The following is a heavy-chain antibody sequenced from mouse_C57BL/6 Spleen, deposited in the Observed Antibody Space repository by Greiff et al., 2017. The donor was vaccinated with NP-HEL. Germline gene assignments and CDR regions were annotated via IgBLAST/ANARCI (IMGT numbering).Heavy chain of an antibody. CDR1: GYTFTDYE. CDR3: TRYYYYGSRD. J-gene: IGHJ2*01. CDR2: IDPETGGT. Sequence: QVQLQQSGAELVRPGASVTLSCKASGYTFTDYEMHWVKQTPVHGLEWIGAIDPETGGTAYNQKFKGKAILTADKSSSTAYMELRSLTSEDSAVYYCTRYYYYGSRDWGQGTTLTVSS. D-gene: IGHD1-1*01. V-gene: IGHV1-15*01.